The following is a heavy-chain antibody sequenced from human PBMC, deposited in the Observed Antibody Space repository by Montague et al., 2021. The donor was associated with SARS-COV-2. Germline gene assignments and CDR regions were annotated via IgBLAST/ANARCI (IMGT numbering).Heavy chain of an antibody. CDR1: GGSISSGGYY. D-gene: IGHD3-22*01. J-gene: IGHJ3*02. CDR2: IYYSGXT. V-gene: IGHV4-31*03. Sequence: TLSLTCTVSGGSISSGGYYWSWIRRHPGKGLEWIGYIYYSGXTXYXXXXKXRVTISVDTSKNQFSLKLSSVTAADTAVYYCARVQGITMIVVVIGAFDIWGQGTMVTVSS. CDR3: ARVQGITMIVVVIGAFDI.